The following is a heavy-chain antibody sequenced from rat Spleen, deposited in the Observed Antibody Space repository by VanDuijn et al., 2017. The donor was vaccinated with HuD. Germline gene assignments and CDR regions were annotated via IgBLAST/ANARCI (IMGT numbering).Heavy chain of an antibody. CDR1: GFTFTKYY. D-gene: IGHD1-9*01. V-gene: IGHV5-7*01. CDR2: ISYDGSST. J-gene: IGHJ4*01. Sequence: EVQLVESGGGLVQPGRSTKLSCAASGFTFTKYYMAWVRQAPKKGLEWVATISYDGSSTYYRDSVKGRFTISRDNAKSTLYLQMDSLRSEDTATYYCARHGGYNYGVMDAWGQGASVTVSS. CDR3: ARHGGYNYGVMDA.